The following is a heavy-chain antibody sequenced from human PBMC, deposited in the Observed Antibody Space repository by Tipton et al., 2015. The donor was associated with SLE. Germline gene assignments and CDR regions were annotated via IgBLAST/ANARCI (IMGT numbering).Heavy chain of an antibody. CDR3: ARGQQLAA. J-gene: IGHJ4*02. CDR1: GGSLRAYY. V-gene: IGHV4-34*01. D-gene: IGHD6-13*01. CDR2: INHSGRT. Sequence: LRLSCAVYGGSLRAYYWSWIPQTPGKGLQWIGEINHSGRTKYNPSLKNRVTISADTSKNQFSLRLNSVTAADTAIYYCARGQQLAAWGQGTLVTVSS.